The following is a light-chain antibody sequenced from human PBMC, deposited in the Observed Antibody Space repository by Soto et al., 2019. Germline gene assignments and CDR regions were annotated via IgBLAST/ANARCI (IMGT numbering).Light chain of an antibody. V-gene: IGLV2-14*01. CDR3: SSYSSTSTRVL. CDR2: EVS. J-gene: IGLJ2*01. Sequence: QSALTQPASVSGSPGQSITISCTGTSSDIGGFHYVSWYQQHPGKAPKLIIYEVSNRPSGVSNRFSGSKSGNTASLTISGLRAEDESTYYCSSYSSTSTRVLFGGGTKVTVL. CDR1: SSDIGGFHY.